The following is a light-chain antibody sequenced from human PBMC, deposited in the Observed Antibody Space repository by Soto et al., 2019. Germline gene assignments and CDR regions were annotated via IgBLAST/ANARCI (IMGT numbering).Light chain of an antibody. Sequence: QSVLTQPASVSGSPGQSITISCTGTSSDVGGYDYVSWYQLHPGKAPKLMVFEVNNRPSGVSYRFSGSKSGNTASLTISGLQAEDEADYFCSSHSISTAYLFGTGTKVT. CDR1: SSDVGGYDY. J-gene: IGLJ1*01. CDR3: SSHSISTAYL. V-gene: IGLV2-14*01. CDR2: EVN.